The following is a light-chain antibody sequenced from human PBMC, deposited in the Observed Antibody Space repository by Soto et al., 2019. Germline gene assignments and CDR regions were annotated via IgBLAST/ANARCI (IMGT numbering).Light chain of an antibody. Sequence: QSALTQPASVSGSPGQSITISCTGTSSTVGGFNVVSWYQQHQGKAPKVIIYEGIKRPSGVSNRFSGSNSGSTASLTISGLQAEDEADYYCCSYVGATTYVFGTGTKVTVL. CDR3: CSYVGATTYV. CDR1: SSTVGGFNV. CDR2: EGI. V-gene: IGLV2-23*01. J-gene: IGLJ1*01.